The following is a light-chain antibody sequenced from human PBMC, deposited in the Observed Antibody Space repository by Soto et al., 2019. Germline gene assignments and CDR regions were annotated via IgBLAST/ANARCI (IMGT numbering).Light chain of an antibody. CDR2: DAS. CDR1: KSVSSS. CDR3: QHRSNWWT. V-gene: IGKV3-11*01. J-gene: IGKJ1*01. Sequence: EIMMTQSPTTLSVSPGDRATLSCRASKSVSSSLAWYQQKPGQAPRLLIYDASSRATGIPARFSGSGSGTDFTLTISSLEPEDFAVYYCQHRSNWWTFGPGTKVDIK.